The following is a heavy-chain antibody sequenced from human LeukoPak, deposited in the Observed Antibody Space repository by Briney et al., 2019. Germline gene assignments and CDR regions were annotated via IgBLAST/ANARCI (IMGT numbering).Heavy chain of an antibody. CDR2: INHSGST. J-gene: IGHJ2*01. D-gene: IGHD3-10*01. CDR1: GGPFSGYY. CDR3: AIAGYGGSRWFGELWPKAWYFDL. V-gene: IGHV4-34*01. Sequence: KPSETLSLTCAVYGGPFSGYYWSWIRQPPGKGLEWIGEINHSGSTNYNPSLKSRVTISVDTSKNQFSLKLSSVTAADTAVYNCAIAGYGGSRWFGELWPKAWYFDLWGRGTLVTVSS.